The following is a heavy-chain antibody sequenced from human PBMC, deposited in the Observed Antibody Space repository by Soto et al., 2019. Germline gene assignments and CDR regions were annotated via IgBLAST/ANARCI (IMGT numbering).Heavy chain of an antibody. CDR3: AKDNCISTSCYRLYNWFDP. CDR1: GFTFSDYY. Sequence: GGSLRLSCAAAGFTFSDYYMTWIRQAPGKGLEWVSHINTMSTSTNYADSVKGRFTISRDNSKNTLYLQMNNLRAEDTAVYYCAKDNCISTSCYRLYNWFDPWGQGTLVTVSS. D-gene: IGHD2-2*01. CDR2: INTMSTST. V-gene: IGHV3-11*06. J-gene: IGHJ5*02.